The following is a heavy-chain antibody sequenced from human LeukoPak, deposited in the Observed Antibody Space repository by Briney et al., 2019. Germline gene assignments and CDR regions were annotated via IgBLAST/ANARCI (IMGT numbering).Heavy chain of an antibody. CDR3: EGTYYYDSSDDY. CDR1: GFTFRSYA. J-gene: IGHJ4*02. CDR2: ISGSGTST. V-gene: IGHV3-23*01. Sequence: RGSLRLSCAASGFTFRSYAMSWVRQAPGKGLEWVLAISGSGTSTYYAHSVKGRFAISRDNSKNTLYLQMNSLRAEDTAVYYCEGTYYYDSSDDYWGQGTLVTVSS. D-gene: IGHD3-22*01.